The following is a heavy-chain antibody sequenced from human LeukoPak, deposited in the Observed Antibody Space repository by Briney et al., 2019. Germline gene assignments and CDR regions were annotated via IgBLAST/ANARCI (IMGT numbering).Heavy chain of an antibody. Sequence: PSETLSLTCAVYGGSFSGYYWSWIRQPPGKGLEWIGEINHSGSTNCNPSLKSRVTISVDTSKNQFPLKLSSVTAADTAVYYCARGSIPVGDFWSGYYYYYYGMDVWGQGTTVTVSS. D-gene: IGHD3-3*01. CDR1: GGSFSGYY. CDR3: ARGSIPVGDFWSGYYYYYYGMDV. CDR2: INHSGST. V-gene: IGHV4-34*01. J-gene: IGHJ6*02.